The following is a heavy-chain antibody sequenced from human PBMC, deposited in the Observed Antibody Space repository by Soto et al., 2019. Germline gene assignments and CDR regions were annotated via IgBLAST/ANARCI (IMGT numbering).Heavy chain of an antibody. D-gene: IGHD3-3*01. CDR1: GYTFTSYA. CDR2: INAGNGNT. CDR3: ARAYYDFWSGYFGDY. V-gene: IGHV1-3*01. Sequence: QVQLVQSGAEVKKPGASVKVSCTASGYTFTSYAMHWVRQAPGQRLEWMGWINAGNGNTKYSQKFQGRVTITRDTSASTAYMELSSMRSEDTAVYYCARAYYDFWSGYFGDYWGQGTLVTVSS. J-gene: IGHJ4*02.